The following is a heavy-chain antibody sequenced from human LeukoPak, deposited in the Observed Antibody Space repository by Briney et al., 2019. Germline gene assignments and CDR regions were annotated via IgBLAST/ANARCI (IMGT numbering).Heavy chain of an antibody. D-gene: IGHD3-10*01. CDR3: ASEVLLWFGELILRSAFDI. J-gene: IGHJ3*02. CDR2: ISGSGGST. Sequence: GGSLRLSCAASGFTFDDYAMHWVRQAPGKGLEWVSAISGSGGSTYYADSVKGRFTISRDNSKNTLYLQMNSLRAEDTAVYYCASEVLLWFGELILRSAFDIWGQGTMVTVSS. CDR1: GFTFDDYA. V-gene: IGHV3-23*01.